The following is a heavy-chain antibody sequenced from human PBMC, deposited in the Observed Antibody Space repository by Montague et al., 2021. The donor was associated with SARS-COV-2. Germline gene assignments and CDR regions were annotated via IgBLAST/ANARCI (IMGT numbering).Heavy chain of an antibody. CDR1: GFTFSASD. Sequence: SLRLSCAASGFTFSASDMVWVRQAPGKGLEWVSTITPTSTHIYYAESVKGRFTIARDNAKNSLSLQMDSLRAEDTGVYYCGRNFDLWGQGTLVTVSS. V-gene: IGHV3-21*01. CDR2: ITPTSTHI. CDR3: GRNFDL. D-gene: IGHD3-9*01. J-gene: IGHJ4*02.